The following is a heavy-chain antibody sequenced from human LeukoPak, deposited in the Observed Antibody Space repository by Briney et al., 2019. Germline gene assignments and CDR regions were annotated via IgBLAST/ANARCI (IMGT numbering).Heavy chain of an antibody. CDR1: GFTFSDYY. J-gene: IGHJ4*02. Sequence: KPGGSLRLSCAASGFTFSDYYMSWLRQAPGKGLEWVSYISSSGSTIYYADSVKGRFTISRDNAKNSLYLQMHSLRAADTAVYYCARDDLHRIAGAGTGGGLDYWGQGTLVTVS. CDR3: ARDDLHRIAGAGTGGGLDY. CDR2: ISSSGSTI. D-gene: IGHD6-19*01. V-gene: IGHV3-11*04.